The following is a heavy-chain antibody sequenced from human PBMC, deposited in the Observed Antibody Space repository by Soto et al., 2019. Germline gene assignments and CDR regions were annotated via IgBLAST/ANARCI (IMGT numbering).Heavy chain of an antibody. J-gene: IGHJ6*02. Sequence: ASVKVSCKASGYTFTSYGISWVRQAPGQGLEWMGWISAYNGNTNYAQKLQGRVTMTTDTSTSTAYMELRSLRSDDTGVYYCARVSSDTAMVTGVYYDYGMAVWGQGTTVTVS. CDR2: ISAYNGNT. CDR3: ARVSSDTAMVTGVYYDYGMAV. CDR1: GYTFTSYG. D-gene: IGHD5-18*01. V-gene: IGHV1-18*01.